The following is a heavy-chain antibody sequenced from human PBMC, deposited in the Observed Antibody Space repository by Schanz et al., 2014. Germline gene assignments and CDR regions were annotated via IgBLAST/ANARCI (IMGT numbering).Heavy chain of an antibody. Sequence: QVQLVQSGAEVKKPGASVKVSCKASGYTFTRYYIHWVRQAPGQGLEWMGIINPSGGSTTYAQKCKCRVTMTSDTSTSTVSMELSSLRSEDTAVYYCARNYGGHSEESDRYGMDVWGQGTTVTVSS. CDR2: INPSGGST. CDR1: GYTFTRYY. J-gene: IGHJ6*02. V-gene: IGHV1-46*01. CDR3: ARNYGGHSEESDRYGMDV. D-gene: IGHD4-17*01.